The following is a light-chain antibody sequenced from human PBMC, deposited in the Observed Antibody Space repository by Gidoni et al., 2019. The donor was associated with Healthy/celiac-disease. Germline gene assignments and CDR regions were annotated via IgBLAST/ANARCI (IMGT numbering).Light chain of an antibody. CDR2: AAS. V-gene: IGKV1-9*01. CDR1: QGISSY. Sequence: DIQLTQSPSFLSASVGDRVTITCRASQGISSYLDLYQQKPGHDPKLRIDAASALQRGVPSRFSGSGSGTEFALTISSLQPEDFATYFCQRLNSYPPRLTFGGGTKVEIK. CDR3: QRLNSYPPRLT. J-gene: IGKJ4*01.